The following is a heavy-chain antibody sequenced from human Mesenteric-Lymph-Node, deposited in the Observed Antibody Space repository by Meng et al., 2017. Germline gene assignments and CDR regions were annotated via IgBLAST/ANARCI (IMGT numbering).Heavy chain of an antibody. CDR2: ILLDIERT. CDR3: VKDGDPGGGDH. V-gene: IGHV3-9*01. J-gene: IGHJ4*02. D-gene: IGHD2-15*01. Sequence: GGSLRLSCAASGFTFDDYAMHWVRQAPGKGLEWVSGILLDIERTGYADSVKGRFTISRDNAKNSVYLQMNSLRVEDTAVYYCVKDGDPGGGDHWGQGTPVTVSS. CDR1: GFTFDDYA.